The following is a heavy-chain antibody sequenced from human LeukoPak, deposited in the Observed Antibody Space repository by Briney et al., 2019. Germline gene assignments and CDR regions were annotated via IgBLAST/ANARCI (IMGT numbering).Heavy chain of an antibody. CDR1: GFTFSSYA. CDR3: ARAVTRFLEWLPYYFDY. V-gene: IGHV3-7*01. D-gene: IGHD3-3*01. J-gene: IGHJ4*02. Sequence: GGSLRLSCAASGFTFSSYAMSWVRQAPGKGLEWVANIKQDGSEKYYVDSVKGRFTISRDNAKNSLYLQMNSLRAEDTAVYYCARAVTRFLEWLPYYFDYWGQGTLVTVSS. CDR2: IKQDGSEK.